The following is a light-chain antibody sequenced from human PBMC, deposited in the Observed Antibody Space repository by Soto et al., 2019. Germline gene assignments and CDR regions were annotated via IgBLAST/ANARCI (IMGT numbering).Light chain of an antibody. Sequence: DIVMTQSPDSLAVSLGERATINCKSSQSVLYSSNNTNYLAWYQQKPGQPPKLLIYWASTRESGVPARFSASGSGTDFTLTISSLQAEDVAVYYCQQYYSTPPYTFGQGTKLEIK. CDR2: WAS. CDR1: QSVLYSSNNTNY. J-gene: IGKJ2*01. V-gene: IGKV4-1*01. CDR3: QQYYSTPPYT.